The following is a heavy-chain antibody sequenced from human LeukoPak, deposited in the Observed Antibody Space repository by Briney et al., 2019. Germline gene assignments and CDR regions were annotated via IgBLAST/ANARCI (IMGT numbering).Heavy chain of an antibody. Sequence: PSETLSLTCTVSGGSVSSTSYYWGWIRQPPGKGLEWIGSINYSGSTYYNPSLKSRVTISIDTSKNQFSLKMTSVTAADTAVYYWARLLPNPGGDVWGQGTTVTGSS. J-gene: IGHJ6*02. CDR2: INYSGST. D-gene: IGHD1-14*01. V-gene: IGHV4-39*07. CDR1: GGSVSSTSYY. CDR3: ARLLPNPGGDV.